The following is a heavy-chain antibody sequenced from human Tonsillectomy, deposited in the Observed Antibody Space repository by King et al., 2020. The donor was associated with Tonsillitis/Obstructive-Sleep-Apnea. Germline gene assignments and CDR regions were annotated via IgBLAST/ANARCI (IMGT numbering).Heavy chain of an antibody. V-gene: IGHV2-5*02. CDR1: GFSLSTSGVG. D-gene: IGHD2-15*01. CDR3: AHSDLLLPSWYFDY. Sequence: ITLKESGPTLVKPTQTLTLTCTFSGFSLSTSGVGVGWIRQPPGKALEWLALIYWDDDKRYSPPLKSRLTITKDTSTNQVVLTMTNMDPMDTATYYCAHSDLLLPSWYFDYWGQGTLVTVSS. CDR2: IYWDDDK. J-gene: IGHJ4*02.